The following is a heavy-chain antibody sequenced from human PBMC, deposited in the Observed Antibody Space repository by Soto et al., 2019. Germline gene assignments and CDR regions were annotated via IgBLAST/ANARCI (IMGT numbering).Heavy chain of an antibody. Sequence: GRSLRLSCAASGFTFNNYSMNWVRQAPGKGLEWVATISATGGSTYYADSVKGRFTFSRDNAKNTLYLQMSGLRVEDTAVYYCAKDRLAGNFDYWGQGTQVTVSS. CDR1: GFTFNNYS. J-gene: IGHJ4*02. V-gene: IGHV3-23*01. CDR3: AKDRLAGNFDY. CDR2: ISATGGST.